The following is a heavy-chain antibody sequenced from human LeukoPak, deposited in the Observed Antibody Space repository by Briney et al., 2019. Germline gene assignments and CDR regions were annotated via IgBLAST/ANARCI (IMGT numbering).Heavy chain of an antibody. D-gene: IGHD5-18*01. Sequence: PGGSLRLSWAASGFTSSDYYMSWIRQAPGKGGWRCSYISSVVRTINHTHSAKGRFTISRDNAKNSLYLQMSSLRAEDTAVYYCARDQPKQDTYGYNPYYNYMDVWGQGTTVTVSS. CDR2: ISSVVRTI. CDR1: GFTSSDYY. J-gene: IGHJ6*03. CDR3: ARDQPKQDTYGYNPYYNYMDV. V-gene: IGHV3-11*01.